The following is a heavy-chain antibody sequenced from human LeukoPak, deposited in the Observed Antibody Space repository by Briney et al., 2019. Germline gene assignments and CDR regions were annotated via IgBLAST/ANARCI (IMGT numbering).Heavy chain of an antibody. Sequence: SETLSLTCTVSGGSISGYYWSWILQPAGKRLEWIGRIYTSGSTNYNPSLKSRVTMSVDTSKNQLPLKLSSVTAADTAVYHCARRGNANFFDYWGQGTLAIVSS. J-gene: IGHJ4*02. V-gene: IGHV4-4*07. CDR2: IYTSGST. CDR3: ARRGNANFFDY. CDR1: GGSISGYY.